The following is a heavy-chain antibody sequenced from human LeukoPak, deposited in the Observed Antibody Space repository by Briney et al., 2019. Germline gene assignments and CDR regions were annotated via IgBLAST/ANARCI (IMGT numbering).Heavy chain of an antibody. J-gene: IGHJ6*03. CDR1: GGTFSSYA. D-gene: IGHD5-18*01. V-gene: IGHV1-69*05. CDR2: IIPIFGTA. Sequence: SVKVSCKASGGTFSSYAISWVRQAPGQGLEWMGGIIPIFGTANYAQKFQGRGTITTDESTSTAYMELSSLRSEDTAVYYCARATQLWGHYYYMDVWGKGTTVTVSS. CDR3: ARATQLWGHYYYMDV.